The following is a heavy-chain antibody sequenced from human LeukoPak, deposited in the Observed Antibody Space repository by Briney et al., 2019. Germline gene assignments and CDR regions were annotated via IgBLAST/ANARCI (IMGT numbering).Heavy chain of an antibody. CDR1: GYTFTGYY. CDR3: ARVKLELRPQMTYGMDV. D-gene: IGHD1-7*01. V-gene: IGHV1-2*02. J-gene: IGHJ6*02. Sequence: ASVTVSCKASGYTFTGYYMYWVRQSPGQGLEWMGWVNPNSGATNYALKFQGRVTMTWDTSINTAYMELSSLRSDDTAVYYCARVKLELRPQMTYGMDVWGQGTSVTVSS. CDR2: VNPNSGAT.